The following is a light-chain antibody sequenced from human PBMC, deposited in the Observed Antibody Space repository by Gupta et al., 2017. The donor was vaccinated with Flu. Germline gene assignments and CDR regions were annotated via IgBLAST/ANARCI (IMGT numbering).Light chain of an antibody. Sequence: RVTISWSGSSSNIGSNYVYWYQQLPGTAPKLLIYRNNQRPSGVPDRFSGSKSGTSASLAISGLRSEDEADYYCAAWDDSLSGRVFGGGTKLTVL. V-gene: IGLV1-47*01. J-gene: IGLJ3*02. CDR3: AAWDDSLSGRV. CDR1: SSNIGSNY. CDR2: RNN.